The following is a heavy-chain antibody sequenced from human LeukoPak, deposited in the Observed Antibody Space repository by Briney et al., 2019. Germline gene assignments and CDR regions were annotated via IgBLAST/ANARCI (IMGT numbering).Heavy chain of an antibody. V-gene: IGHV3-11*01. CDR3: ARGSTMVRGVIDYFDY. CDR1: GFTFSDYY. J-gene: IGHJ4*02. CDR2: ISRSGSTI. Sequence: GGSLRLSCAASGFTFSDYYMSWIRQAPGKGLEWVSYISRSGSTIYYADSVKGRFTISRDNAKNSLYLQMNSLRAEDTAVYYCARGSTMVRGVIDYFDYWGQGTLVTVSS. D-gene: IGHD3-10*01.